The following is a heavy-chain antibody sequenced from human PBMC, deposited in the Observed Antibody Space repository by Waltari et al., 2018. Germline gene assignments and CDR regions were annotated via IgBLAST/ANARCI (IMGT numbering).Heavy chain of an antibody. J-gene: IGHJ4*02. CDR1: GYIFTNYG. V-gene: IGHV1-18*01. Sequence: QVQLVQSGGEVKKPGASVKVSCKASGYIFTNYGINWVPQAPGQGLEWMGWISPYNGDTNNAEKFQGRVTMRTDTSTSTAYMELWSLRPDATAVYYCARELRIGFAQSTYYFDSWGQGTLVTVSS. D-gene: IGHD5-12*01. CDR3: ARELRIGFAQSTYYFDS. CDR2: ISPYNGDT.